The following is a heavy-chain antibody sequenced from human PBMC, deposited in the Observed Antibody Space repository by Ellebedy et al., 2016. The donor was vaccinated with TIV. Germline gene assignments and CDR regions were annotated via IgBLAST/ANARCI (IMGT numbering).Heavy chain of an antibody. CDR1: GFTFSTYT. CDR3: KRVQYCGGDCHFGDAFDI. Sequence: GESLKISCAASGFTFSTYTMNWVRQAPGTGLEWLSHISSSSSSIYYADSVKGRFTISRDNANNSLYLQMNSLRDEDTAMYYCKRVQYCGGDCHFGDAFDIWGQGTLVTVSS. CDR2: ISSSSSSI. J-gene: IGHJ3*02. V-gene: IGHV3-48*02. D-gene: IGHD2-21*02.